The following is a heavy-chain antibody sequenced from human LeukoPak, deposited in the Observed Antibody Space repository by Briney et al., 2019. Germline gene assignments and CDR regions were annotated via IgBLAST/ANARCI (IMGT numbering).Heavy chain of an antibody. V-gene: IGHV3-30*18. J-gene: IGHJ6*02. CDR1: GLTFSSHG. CDR3: AKDKDFWSGYYRGVPYYYGLDV. D-gene: IGHD3-3*01. Sequence: GGSLRLSCAASGLTFSSHGMHWVRQAPGKGLEWVAVISYDGSNKYYADSVKGRFTISRDNANNTLYLQMNSLRPEDTALYHCAKDKDFWSGYYRGVPYYYGLDVWGQGTTVTVSS. CDR2: ISYDGSNK.